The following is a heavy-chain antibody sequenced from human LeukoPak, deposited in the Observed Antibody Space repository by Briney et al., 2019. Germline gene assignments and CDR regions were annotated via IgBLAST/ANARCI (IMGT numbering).Heavy chain of an antibody. Sequence: GGSLRLSCAASGFIFSSYSMNWVRQAPGKGLEWVSRINSDGINTSYADSVKGRFTISRDNAKNTLNLQMNSLRAEDTAVYYCARDLGQYYDTSDNWFDPWGQGTLVTVSS. CDR1: GFIFSSYS. D-gene: IGHD3-22*01. J-gene: IGHJ5*02. V-gene: IGHV3-74*01. CDR2: INSDGINT. CDR3: ARDLGQYYDTSDNWFDP.